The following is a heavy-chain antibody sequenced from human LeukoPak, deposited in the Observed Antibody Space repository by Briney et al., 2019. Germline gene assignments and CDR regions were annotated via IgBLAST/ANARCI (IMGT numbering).Heavy chain of an antibody. CDR2: ISYDGSNK. Sequence: GGSLRLSCAASGFTFSSYAMHWVRQAPGKGLEWVAVISYDGSNKYYADSVKGRFTISRDNSKNTLYLQMNSLRAEDTAVYYCARASRAQWLVVSEFDYWGQGTLVTVSS. D-gene: IGHD6-19*01. CDR3: ARASRAQWLVVSEFDY. J-gene: IGHJ4*02. V-gene: IGHV3-30*04. CDR1: GFTFSSYA.